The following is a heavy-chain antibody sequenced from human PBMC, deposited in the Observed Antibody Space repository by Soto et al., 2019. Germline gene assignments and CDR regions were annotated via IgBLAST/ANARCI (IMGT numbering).Heavy chain of an antibody. CDR2: INAGNGNT. CDR1: GYTFTSYA. Sequence: GASVKVSCKASGYTFTSYAMHWVRQAPGQRLEWMGWINAGNGNTKYSQKFQGRVTITRDTSASTAYMELSSLRSEDTAVYYCAIFKGYSSSRGRWDYWGQGTLVTVSS. J-gene: IGHJ1*01. CDR3: AIFKGYSSSRGRWDY. V-gene: IGHV1-3*01. D-gene: IGHD6-6*01.